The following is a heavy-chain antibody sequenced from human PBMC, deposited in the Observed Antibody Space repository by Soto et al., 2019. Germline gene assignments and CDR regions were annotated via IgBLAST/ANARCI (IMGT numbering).Heavy chain of an antibody. V-gene: IGHV3-30-3*01. J-gene: IGHJ2*01. CDR1: GFTFSSYA. D-gene: IGHD5-18*01. CDR2: ISYDGSKK. CDR3: ARDPSWDKAIDLWHFDL. Sequence: QVQLVESGGGVVQPGRSLRLSCAASGFTFSSYAMHWVRQAPGKGLEWVAVISYDGSKKYYADSVKGRVTISRDNSTKAVHLRMTGLRAEDSAVYYSARDPSWDKAIDLWHFDLWGRGTLVTVSS.